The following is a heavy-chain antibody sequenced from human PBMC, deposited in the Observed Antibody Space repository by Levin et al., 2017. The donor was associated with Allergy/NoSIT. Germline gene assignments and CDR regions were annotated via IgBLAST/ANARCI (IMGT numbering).Heavy chain of an antibody. J-gene: IGHJ6*03. CDR1: GYTFTSYG. CDR2: ISAYNGNT. V-gene: IGHV1-18*01. CDR3: ARCIVVVPAAISYYYYMDV. D-gene: IGHD2-2*01. Sequence: GASVKVSCKASGYTFTSYGISWVRQAPGQGLEWMGWISAYNGNTNYAQKLQGRVTMTTDTSTSTAYMELRSLRSDDTAVYYCARCIVVVPAAISYYYYMDVWGKGTTVTVSS.